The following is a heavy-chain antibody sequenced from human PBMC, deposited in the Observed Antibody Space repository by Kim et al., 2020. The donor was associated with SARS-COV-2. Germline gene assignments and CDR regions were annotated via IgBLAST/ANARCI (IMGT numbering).Heavy chain of an antibody. CDR1: GGTFGTYA. CDR3: AKVGPEGDSSGFGV. V-gene: IGHV1-69*04. J-gene: IGHJ6*02. D-gene: IGHD3-22*01. CDR2: IIPVVGVP. Sequence: SVKVSCKASGGTFGTYAFNWVRQAPGQGLEWMGRIIPVVGVPNDAQKFHDGVKITANRSTNTTYMELSSLRSEDTAVYYCAKVGPEGDSSGFGVWGQGTAVTVPS.